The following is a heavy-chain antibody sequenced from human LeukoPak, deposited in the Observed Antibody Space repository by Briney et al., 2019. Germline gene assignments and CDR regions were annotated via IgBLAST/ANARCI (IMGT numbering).Heavy chain of an antibody. V-gene: IGHV1-2*02. D-gene: IGHD6-13*01. CDR2: INPNSGGT. Sequence: ASVKVSCKASGYTFTGYYMHWVRQAPGQGLEWMGWINPNSGGTNYAQKFQGRVTMTRDTSISTAYMELSRLRSDDTAGYYCARVAARSSSWYDSGPYFDYRGQGTLVTVSS. J-gene: IGHJ4*01. CDR3: ARVAARSSSWYDSGPYFDY. CDR1: GYTFTGYY.